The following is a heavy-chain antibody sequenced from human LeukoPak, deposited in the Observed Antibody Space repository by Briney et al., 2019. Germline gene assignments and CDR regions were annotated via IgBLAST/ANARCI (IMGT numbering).Heavy chain of an antibody. D-gene: IGHD6-6*01. J-gene: IGHJ4*02. CDR3: ARESYSSSYLFDF. CDR1: GGSISSYY. V-gene: IGHV4-4*07. CDR2: IYTCGST. Sequence: SETLSLTCTASGGSISSYYWSWLRQPAGKGLEWIGSIYTCGSTNYNPSLKSPVPMSVDTSNNHISLIVNSVTAADTAVYYCARESYSSSYLFDFWGQGTLVTVSS.